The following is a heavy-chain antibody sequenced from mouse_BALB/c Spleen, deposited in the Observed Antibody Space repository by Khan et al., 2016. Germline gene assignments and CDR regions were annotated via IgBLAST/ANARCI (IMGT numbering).Heavy chain of an antibody. CDR3: ARRFITTVVTSYFDY. CDR1: GYTFTSYW. CDR2: INPSTGYT. D-gene: IGHD1-1*01. Sequence: QIQLVQSGAELAKPGASVKMSCKASGYTFTSYWMHWVKQRPGQGLEWIGYINPSTGYTEYNQKFKDKATLTADKSSSTAYMQLSSLTSEDSAVYYCARRFITTVVTSYFDYWGQGTTLTVSS. V-gene: IGHV1-7*01. J-gene: IGHJ2*01.